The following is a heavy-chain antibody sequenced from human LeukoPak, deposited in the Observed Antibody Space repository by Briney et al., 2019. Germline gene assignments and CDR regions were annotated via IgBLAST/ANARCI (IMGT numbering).Heavy chain of an antibody. V-gene: IGHV4-59*08. J-gene: IGHJ5*02. CDR1: GGSISSYY. Sequence: SETLSLTCTVSGGSISSYYWSWIRQPPGKGLEWIGYIYYSGSTNYNPSLESRVTISVDTSKNQFSLKLSSVTAADTAVYYCARNTGYSSGGGFDPWGQGTLVTVSS. CDR2: IYYSGST. CDR3: ARNTGYSSGGGFDP. D-gene: IGHD6-19*01.